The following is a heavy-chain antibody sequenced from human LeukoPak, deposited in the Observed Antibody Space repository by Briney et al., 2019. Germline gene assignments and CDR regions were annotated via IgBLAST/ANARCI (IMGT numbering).Heavy chain of an antibody. J-gene: IGHJ6*02. CDR3: ARDLQKWRYDSSGYDIAYYYYGMDV. CDR2: ISSSSSTI. D-gene: IGHD3-22*01. CDR1: RFTFSSYS. V-gene: IGHV3-48*02. Sequence: GGSLRLSCAASRFTFSSYSMNWVRQAPGKGLEWVSYISSSSSTIYYADSVKGRFTISRDNAKNSLYLQMNSLRDEDTAVYYCARDLQKWRYDSSGYDIAYYYYGMDVWGQGTTVTVSS.